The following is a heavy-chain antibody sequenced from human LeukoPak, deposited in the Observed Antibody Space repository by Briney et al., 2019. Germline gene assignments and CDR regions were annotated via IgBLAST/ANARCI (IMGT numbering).Heavy chain of an antibody. V-gene: IGHV3-23*01. CDR1: GFTFSSHA. D-gene: IGHD3-22*01. Sequence: GGPLRLSWAASGFTFSSHAMSWVRQAPGQGLEWVSAISGSGGSTYYADSVKGRFTISSDNSKNTLYLQMNSLRAEDTAVYYCAKDSNDSSCYYKKDPYGMDVWSQGTTVTVPS. J-gene: IGHJ6*02. CDR3: AKDSNDSSCYYKKDPYGMDV. CDR2: ISGSGGST.